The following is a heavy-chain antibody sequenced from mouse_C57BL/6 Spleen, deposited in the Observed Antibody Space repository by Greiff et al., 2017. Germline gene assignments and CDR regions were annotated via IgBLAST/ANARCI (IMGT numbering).Heavy chain of an antibody. J-gene: IGHJ3*01. V-gene: IGHV1-78*01. CDR2: IYPRDGST. D-gene: IGHD1-1*01. CDR1: GYTFTDHT. Sequence: VQLQQSDAELVKPGASVKISCKVSGYTFTDHTIHWMKQRPEQGLEWIGYIYPRDGSTKYNEKFKGKATLTADKSSSTAYMQLNSLTSEDSAVYFCAREDLITTVVATPFAYWGQGTLVTVSA. CDR3: AREDLITTVVATPFAY.